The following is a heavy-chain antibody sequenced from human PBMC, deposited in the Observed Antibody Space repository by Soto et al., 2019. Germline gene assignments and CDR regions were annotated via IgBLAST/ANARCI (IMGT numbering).Heavy chain of an antibody. V-gene: IGHV1-24*01. Sequence: ASVKVSCKVSGYTLTELSMHWVRQAPGKGLEWMGGFDPEDGETIYAQKFQGRVTMTEDTSTDTAYMELSSLRSEDTAVYYCATPLLSGYAKDYWGQGTLVTVSS. CDR2: FDPEDGET. D-gene: IGHD3-22*01. J-gene: IGHJ4*02. CDR3: ATPLLSGYAKDY. CDR1: GYTLTELS.